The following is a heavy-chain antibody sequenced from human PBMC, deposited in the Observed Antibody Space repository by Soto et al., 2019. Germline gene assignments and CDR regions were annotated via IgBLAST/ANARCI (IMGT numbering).Heavy chain of an antibody. V-gene: IGHV3-9*01. CDR2: ISWKSDSE. D-gene: IGHD2-2*01. Sequence: EVLLLESGGGFVQPGGSLRLSCEASGITIDDHAIDWVRQRPGGGLERVAGISWKSDSEGYADSAKGRFSISRDNIQHSVHLQMNSLRPEDTALYYCASDTGLYHEGMDVWRQGTRVTVSS. CDR3: ASDTGLYHEGMDV. CDR1: GITIDDHA. J-gene: IGHJ6*02.